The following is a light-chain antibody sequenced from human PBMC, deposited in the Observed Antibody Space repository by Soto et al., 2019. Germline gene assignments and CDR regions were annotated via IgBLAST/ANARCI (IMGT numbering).Light chain of an antibody. CDR2: GAS. CDR3: QQYNSWLWT. CDR1: QSVSSK. Sequence: EMVFTQSPGTLSPSPGERATLSCRASQSVSSKLAWYQQKPGQAPRLLIYGASTRATGIPARFSGSGSGTEFTLIISSLQSEDSAVYYCQQYNSWLWTFGQGTKVDI. J-gene: IGKJ1*01. V-gene: IGKV3-15*01.